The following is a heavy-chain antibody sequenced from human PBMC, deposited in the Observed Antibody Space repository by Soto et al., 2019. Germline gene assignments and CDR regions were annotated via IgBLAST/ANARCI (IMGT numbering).Heavy chain of an antibody. CDR3: TSAGQYCTSTTCKAY. Sequence: GESLKISCKGSGYSFTSYWIGWVRQMPGKGLEWMGIIYPGDSDTRYSPSFQGQVTISADKSISTAYLQWSSLKASDTAVYYCTSAGQYCTSTTCKAYWGQGTPVTVSS. J-gene: IGHJ4*02. D-gene: IGHD2-2*01. CDR2: IYPGDSDT. V-gene: IGHV5-51*01. CDR1: GYSFTSYW.